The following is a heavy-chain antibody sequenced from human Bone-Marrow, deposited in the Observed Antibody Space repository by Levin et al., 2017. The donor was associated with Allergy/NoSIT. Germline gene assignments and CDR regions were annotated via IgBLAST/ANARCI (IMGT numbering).Heavy chain of an antibody. J-gene: IGHJ4*02. V-gene: IGHV4-59*02. Sequence: SETLSLTCTISGGSVSTYYWSWIRQPPGKGLEWIGYIYYTGNTNYNPSLKSRVTISIDPSKNQFSLRLSSVTAADTAVYYCARGHIEATGTFDYCGQGTLVTVSS. CDR2: IYYTGNT. CDR3: ARGHIEATGTFDY. CDR1: GGSVSTYY. D-gene: IGHD6-13*01.